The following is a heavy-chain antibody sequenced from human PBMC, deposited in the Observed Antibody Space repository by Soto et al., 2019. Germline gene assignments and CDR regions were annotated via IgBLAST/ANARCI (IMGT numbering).Heavy chain of an antibody. CDR1: GGSFSGYY. V-gene: IGHV4-34*01. CDR3: ASGSVQYGSRTYEGVYYYFDY. Sequence: QVQLQQWGAGLLKPSETLSLTCAVSGGSFSGYYWAWIRQPPGKGLEWIGQISYSGSTNYNPSLERRLLISVGTAKNPFGPERGAVDAAAPVVSYCASGSVQYGSRTYEGVYYYFDYWGQGTLVTVSS. CDR2: ISYSGST. D-gene: IGHD3-10*01. J-gene: IGHJ4*02.